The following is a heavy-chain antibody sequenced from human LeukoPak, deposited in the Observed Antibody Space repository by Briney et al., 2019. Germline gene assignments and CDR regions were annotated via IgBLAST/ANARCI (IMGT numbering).Heavy chain of an antibody. CDR3: ARRILRYCSSTSCPLYFDY. D-gene: IGHD2-2*01. V-gene: IGHV5-51*01. Sequence: GESLKISCKGSGYSFTSYWICWVRQMPGKSLEWMGIIYPGDYDTRYSPSFQGHVTISADKSISTAYLQWSSLKASDTAMYYCARRILRYCSSTSCPLYFDYWGQGTLVTVSS. CDR1: GYSFTSYW. J-gene: IGHJ4*02. CDR2: IYPGDYDT.